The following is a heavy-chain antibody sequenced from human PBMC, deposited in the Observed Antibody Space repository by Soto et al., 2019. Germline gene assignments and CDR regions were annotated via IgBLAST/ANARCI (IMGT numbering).Heavy chain of an antibody. CDR3: AKEGGTLGTSASYGVDY. J-gene: IGHJ4*02. V-gene: IGHV3-30*18. CDR2: ISNEGSIQ. Sequence: QVQLVESGGGVVQPGGSLRLSCAASGFSFSSYGIHWVRQAPGKGLEWVAVISNEGSIQYYADSVKGRFTISRDNSENTVFLQMNSLRGEDTAVYYCAKEGGTLGTSASYGVDYWGQGSRVTVSS. D-gene: IGHD3-16*01. CDR1: GFSFSSYG.